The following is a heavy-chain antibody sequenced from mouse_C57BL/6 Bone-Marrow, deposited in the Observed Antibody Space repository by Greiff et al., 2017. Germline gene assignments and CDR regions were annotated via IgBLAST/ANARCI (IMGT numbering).Heavy chain of an antibody. CDR3: ARRGGSSSYWYFDV. J-gene: IGHJ1*03. V-gene: IGHV1-80*01. CDR1: GYAFSSYW. CDR2: IYPGDGDT. Sequence: QVQLQQSGAELVKPGASVKISCKASGYAFSSYWMNWVKQRPGKGLEWIGQIYPGDGDTNYNGKFKGKATLTADKSSSTAYMQLSGLTSEDSAVYFCARRGGSSSYWYFDVWGTGTTVTVSS. D-gene: IGHD1-1*01.